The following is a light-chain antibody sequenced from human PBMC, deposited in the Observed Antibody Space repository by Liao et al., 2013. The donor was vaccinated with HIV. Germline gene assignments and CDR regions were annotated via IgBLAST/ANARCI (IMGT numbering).Light chain of an antibody. V-gene: IGLV3-21*01. J-gene: IGLJ2*01. CDR1: NIGGKS. CDR3: QVWDSNSERMI. CDR2: YDS. Sequence: SYALTQPPSLSVAPGETARVTCGGNNIGGKSVHWYQQQPGQAPVLVISYDSERPSGIPERFSGSNSGNTATLTISRVEAGDEADYYCQVWDSNSERMIFGGGTKLTVL.